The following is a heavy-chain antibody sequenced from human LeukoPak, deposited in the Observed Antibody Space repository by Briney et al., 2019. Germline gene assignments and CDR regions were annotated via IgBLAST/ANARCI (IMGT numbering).Heavy chain of an antibody. D-gene: IGHD6-19*01. J-gene: IGHJ6*02. CDR3: ARGSGWTRMDV. CDR2: INAGNGNT. V-gene: IGHV1/OR15-3*01. Sequence: GASVKVSCKASGYTFTDYFMNWMRQAPGQRLEWMGWINAGNGNTKYSQKLQGRVTITRDTSSSTAYMQLSSLRSEDTAVYYCARGSGWTRMDVWGQGTTVTVSS. CDR1: GYTFTDYF.